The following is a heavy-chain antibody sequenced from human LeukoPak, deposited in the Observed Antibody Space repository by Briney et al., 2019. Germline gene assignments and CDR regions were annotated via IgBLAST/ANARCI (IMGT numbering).Heavy chain of an antibody. D-gene: IGHD1-26*01. J-gene: IGHJ4*02. V-gene: IGHV5-51*01. CDR2: IYPDDSGT. Sequence: GESLKISCKASGYSFTSYWIGWVRQMPGKGLEWMGIIYPDDSGTRYSPSFQGQVTISADKSISTAYLQWSSLKASDTAMYFCARFRSNSGSYSFGYWGQGTLVTVSS. CDR3: ARFRSNSGSYSFGY. CDR1: GYSFTSYW.